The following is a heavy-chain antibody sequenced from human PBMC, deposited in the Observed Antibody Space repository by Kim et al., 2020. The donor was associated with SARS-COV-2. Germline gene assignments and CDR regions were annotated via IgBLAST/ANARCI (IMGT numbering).Heavy chain of an antibody. D-gene: IGHD6-19*01. CDR1: GFAVYRFA. CDR2: ITNNNGKT. J-gene: IGHJ4*02. CDR3: AKDHPSPGWPTFGD. V-gene: IGHV3-23*01. Sequence: GGSLRLSCAASGFAVYRFAMNWVRQAPGKGLEWISAITNNNGKTYYQDSVKGRFTISRDKSKNIVYLHMNSLRVEDTAVYYCAKDHPSPGWPTFGDWGQG.